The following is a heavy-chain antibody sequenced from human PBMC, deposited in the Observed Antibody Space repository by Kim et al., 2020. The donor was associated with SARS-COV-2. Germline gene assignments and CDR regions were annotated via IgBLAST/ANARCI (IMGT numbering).Heavy chain of an antibody. Sequence: YNDYAFSVKSRITINPDTSKSQFSLQLTSVTPEDTALYFCARTTATMFDFWGQGTLVTVSS. J-gene: IGHJ4*02. CDR3: ARTTATMFDF. CDR2: YN. V-gene: IGHV6-1*01. D-gene: IGHD5-12*01.